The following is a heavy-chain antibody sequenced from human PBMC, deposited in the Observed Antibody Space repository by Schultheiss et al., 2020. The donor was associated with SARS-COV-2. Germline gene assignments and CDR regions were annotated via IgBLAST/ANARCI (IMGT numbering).Heavy chain of an antibody. CDR2: IYYSGST. D-gene: IGHD4-17*01. V-gene: IGHV4-59*01. J-gene: IGHJ6*02. CDR1: GGSISSYY. CDR3: ARDRTLYGDYVPYYYGMDV. Sequence: SQTLSLTCTVSGGSISSYYWSWIRQPPGKGLEWIGYIYYSGSTNYNPSLKSRVTISVDTSKNQFSLKLSSVTAAGTAVYYCARDRTLYGDYVPYYYGMDVWGQGTTVTVSS.